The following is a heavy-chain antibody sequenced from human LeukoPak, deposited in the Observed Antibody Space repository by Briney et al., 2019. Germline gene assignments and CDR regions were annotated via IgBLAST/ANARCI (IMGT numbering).Heavy chain of an antibody. CDR2: ISGSGGSA. J-gene: IGHJ4*02. D-gene: IGHD6-13*01. CDR1: GFSFSSYA. V-gene: IGHV3-23*01. Sequence: GGSLRLSCAASGFSFSSYAMSWVRQAPGKGLEWVSAISGSGGSAYYADSVKGRFTISRDNSKNTLYLQMNSLRAEDTAVYYCAKDRTRWYWDYWGQGTLVTVSS. CDR3: AKDRTRWYWDY.